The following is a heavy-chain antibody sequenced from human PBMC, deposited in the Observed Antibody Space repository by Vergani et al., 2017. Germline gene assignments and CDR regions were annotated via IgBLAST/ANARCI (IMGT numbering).Heavy chain of an antibody. V-gene: IGHV2-5*02. CDR1: GFSLSTSGVG. J-gene: IGHJ4*02. D-gene: IGHD3-9*01. Sequence: QITLKESGPTLVKPTQTLTLTCTFSGFSLSTSGVGVGWIRQPPGKALEWLALIYWDDDKRYSPSLKRRLTITKDTSKNQVFLTMTNMDPVDTATYYCAHSTPYYDSLTGYPLWGYYFDYWGQGTLVTVSS. CDR3: AHSTPYYDSLTGYPLWGYYFDY. CDR2: IYWDDDK.